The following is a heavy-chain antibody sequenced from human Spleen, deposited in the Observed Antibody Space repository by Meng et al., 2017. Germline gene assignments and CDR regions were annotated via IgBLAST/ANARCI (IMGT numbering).Heavy chain of an antibody. CDR2: IYHSGTT. D-gene: IGHD1/OR15-1a*01. V-gene: IGHV4-38-2*01. J-gene: IGHJ5*02. Sequence: SETLSLTCAVSDYSITSGYYWGWIRQPPGKGLEWIGNIYHSGTTYYNPSLMSRVTISVDTSKKQFSLKLNSVTAADTAVYYCARMRETKMDPPDPWGQGTLVTVSS. CDR3: ARMRETKMDPPDP. CDR1: DYSITSGYY.